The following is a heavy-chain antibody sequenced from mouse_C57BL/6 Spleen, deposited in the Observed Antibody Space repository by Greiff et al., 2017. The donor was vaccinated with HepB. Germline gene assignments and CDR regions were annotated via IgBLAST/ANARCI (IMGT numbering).Heavy chain of an antibody. D-gene: IGHD1-1*01. J-gene: IGHJ2*01. CDR1: GYTFTDYY. CDR2: INPNNGGT. Sequence: EVQVVESGPELVKPGASVKISCKASGYTFTDYYMNWVKQSHGKSLEWIGDINPNNGGTSYNQKFKGKATLTVDKSSSTAYMELRSLTSEDSAVYYCARKRLCYGSSYWGQGTTLTVSS. CDR3: ARKRLCYGSSY. V-gene: IGHV1-26*01.